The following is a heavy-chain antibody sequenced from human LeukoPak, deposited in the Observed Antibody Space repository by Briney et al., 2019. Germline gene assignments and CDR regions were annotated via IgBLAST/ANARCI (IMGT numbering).Heavy chain of an antibody. D-gene: IGHD6-13*01. Sequence: ASVKVSCKSSGYTFTGYYMHRVRQAPGQGLEWMGWINPNSGGTNYAQKFQGRVTMTRDTSISTAYMELSRLRSDDTAVYYCARDGIAAAVPDYWGQGTLVTVSS. CDR3: ARDGIAAAVPDY. CDR1: GYTFTGYY. CDR2: INPNSGGT. V-gene: IGHV1-2*02. J-gene: IGHJ4*02.